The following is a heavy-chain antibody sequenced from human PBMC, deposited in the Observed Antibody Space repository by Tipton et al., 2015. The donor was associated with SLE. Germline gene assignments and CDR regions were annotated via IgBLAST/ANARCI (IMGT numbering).Heavy chain of an antibody. J-gene: IGHJ6*02. D-gene: IGHD3-3*01. CDR1: GFTFSDYY. CDR3: ARDYDFCVDV. Sequence: GSLRLSCAASGFTFSDYYMDWVRLAPGKGLEWVSYISSSGSTIYYADSVKGRFTISRDNAKNSLYLQMNSLRAEDTAVYYCARDYDFCVDVWGQGTTVTVSS. V-gene: IGHV3-11*04. CDR2: ISSSGSTI.